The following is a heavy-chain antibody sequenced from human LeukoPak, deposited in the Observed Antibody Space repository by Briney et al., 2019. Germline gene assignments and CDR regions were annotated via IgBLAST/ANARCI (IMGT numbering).Heavy chain of an antibody. CDR3: AAFATSCAQWANFDI. J-gene: IGHJ1*01. Sequence: TAGGSRILSCAASGFTFSGYSMNWVRQAPGKGLEWVSSISSSSNYIHYADSVKGRFTISRDNAKNSLYLQVNSLRAEDTAVYYCAAFATSCAQWANFDIWGQGTLVTVSS. CDR1: GFTFSGYS. CDR2: ISSSSNYI. V-gene: IGHV3-21*01. D-gene: IGHD3-9*01.